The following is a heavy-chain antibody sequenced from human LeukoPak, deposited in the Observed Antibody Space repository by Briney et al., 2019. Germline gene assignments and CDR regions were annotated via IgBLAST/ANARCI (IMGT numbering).Heavy chain of an antibody. V-gene: IGHV1-46*01. CDR2: INPSGGST. Sequence: ASVKVSCKASGYTFTSYYMHWVRQAPGQGLEWMGIINPSGGSTSYAQKFQGRVTMTRDTSISTAYMELSRLRSDDTAVYYCARVGSKDGDSDYVVFLDYWGQGTLVTVSS. CDR3: ARVGSKDGDSDYVVFLDY. D-gene: IGHD5-12*01. CDR1: GYTFTSYY. J-gene: IGHJ4*02.